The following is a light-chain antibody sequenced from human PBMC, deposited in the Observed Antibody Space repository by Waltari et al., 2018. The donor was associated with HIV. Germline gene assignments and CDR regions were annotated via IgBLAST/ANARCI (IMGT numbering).Light chain of an antibody. CDR3: YSTDSSDWV. V-gene: IGLV3-10*01. CDR2: EDS. Sequence: SYELTQPPSVSVSPGQTARNTCSGDALPKEYAYWYQQKSGQAPVLVIYEDSKRPSGIPERFSGSSSGTMATLTISGAQVEDEADYYCYSTDSSDWVFGGGTKLTVL. J-gene: IGLJ3*02. CDR1: ALPKEY.